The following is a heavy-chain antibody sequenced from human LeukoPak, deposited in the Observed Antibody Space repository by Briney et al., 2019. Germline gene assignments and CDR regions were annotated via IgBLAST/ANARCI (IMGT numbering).Heavy chain of an antibody. D-gene: IGHD3-3*01. Sequence: ASVKVSCKASGYTFTSYGISWVRQAPGQGLEWIGWISAYNGNTNYAQKLQGRVTMTTDTSASTAYMELRSLRSDDTAVYYCAREYYDFWSGYYWYYYYMDVWGKGTTVTVS. CDR2: ISAYNGNT. CDR1: GYTFTSYG. V-gene: IGHV1-18*01. J-gene: IGHJ6*03. CDR3: AREYYDFWSGYYWYYYYMDV.